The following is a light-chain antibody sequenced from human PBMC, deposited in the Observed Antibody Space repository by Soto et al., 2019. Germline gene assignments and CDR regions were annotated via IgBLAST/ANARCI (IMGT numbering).Light chain of an antibody. Sequence: DIQMTQAPSSLSASVGDIVSISCRPIQNIKNWLAWYQQRPGQAPKLLISEGSSLESGIPSTFSGTASGTEFTLTISSLQPDDFATYYCQQYNSFPWTFGQGTKVDIK. CDR2: EGS. V-gene: IGKV1-5*01. J-gene: IGKJ1*01. CDR3: QQYNSFPWT. CDR1: QNIKNW.